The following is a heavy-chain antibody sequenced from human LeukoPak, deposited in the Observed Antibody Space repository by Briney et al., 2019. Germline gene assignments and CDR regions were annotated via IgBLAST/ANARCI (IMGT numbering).Heavy chain of an antibody. V-gene: IGHV4-39*01. CDR3: ARQEIGLRSFDP. CDR1: GGSISSSLYH. CDR2: IYYTGTT. D-gene: IGHD3/OR15-3a*01. Sequence: SETLSLTCTVPGGSISSSLYHWGWIRQSPGKNLEWLGSIYYTGTTHYNPSLKSRVTISVDTSKNQFSLNLSSVTAADTAVYYCARQEIGLRSFDPWGQGTLVTVSS. J-gene: IGHJ5*02.